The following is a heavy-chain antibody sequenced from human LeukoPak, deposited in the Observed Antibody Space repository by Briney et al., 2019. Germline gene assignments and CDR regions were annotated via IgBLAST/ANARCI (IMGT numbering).Heavy chain of an antibody. D-gene: IGHD4-17*01. J-gene: IGHJ3*02. CDR2: ISSSGSHI. V-gene: IGHV3-21*01. CDR1: GFSFSTNS. CDR3: ARIRGDLGAFDM. Sequence: PGGSLRLSCAASGFSFSTNSMNWVRQAPGKGLEWVSYISSSGSHIHYSDSLKGRFTISRDNAKNSLYLQMNSLSAEDTAVYYCARIRGDLGAFDMWGQGTMVTVSS.